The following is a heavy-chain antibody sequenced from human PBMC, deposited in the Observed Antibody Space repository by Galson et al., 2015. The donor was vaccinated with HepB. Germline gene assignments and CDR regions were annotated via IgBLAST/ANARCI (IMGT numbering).Heavy chain of an antibody. CDR3: ARDLCSGGSCHNWFDP. CDR1: GFTFSSYS. D-gene: IGHD2-15*01. Sequence: SLRLFCAASGFTFSSYSMNWVRQAPGKGLEWVSSISSSSSYIYYADSVKGRFTISRDNAKNSLYLQMNSLRAENTAVYYCARDLCSGGSCHNWFDPWGQGTLVTVSS. CDR2: ISSSSSYI. V-gene: IGHV3-21*01. J-gene: IGHJ5*02.